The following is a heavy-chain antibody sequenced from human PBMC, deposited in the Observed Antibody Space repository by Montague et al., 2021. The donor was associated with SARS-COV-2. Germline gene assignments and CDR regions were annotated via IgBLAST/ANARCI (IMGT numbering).Heavy chain of an antibody. J-gene: IGHJ2*01. V-gene: IGHV4-59*13. CDR2: IYYSGSVTT. D-gene: IGHD2-21*01. CDR1: GGSINNYY. CDR3: ARRGGGEVFARFMYWYFDV. Sequence: SETLSLTCSVSGGSINNYYWCWVRQSPGKGLEWIGYIYYSGSVTTSYXXXLKSRVSISVDTSENQFSLKLTSVTAADTAVYYCARRGGGEVFARFMYWYFDVWRRGSLVTVSS.